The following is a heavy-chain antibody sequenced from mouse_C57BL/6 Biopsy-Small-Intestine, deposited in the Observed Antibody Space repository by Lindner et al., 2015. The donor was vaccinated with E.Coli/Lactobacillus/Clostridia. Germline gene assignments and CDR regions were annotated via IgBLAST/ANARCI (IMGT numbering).Heavy chain of an antibody. CDR2: IYPGDGDI. V-gene: IGHV1-82*01. CDR3: ARRDYGGDYYTLDY. D-gene: IGHD2-4*01. CDR1: GYVFSNSW. J-gene: IGHJ4*01. Sequence: VQLQESGPELVKPGATVKISCKASGYVFSNSWMNWVKQRPGEGLEWIGRIYPGDGDINYNGKFKGKATLTSDKSSSTAYMQLSSLTSEDSAVYFCARRDYGGDYYTLDYWGQGTSVTVSS.